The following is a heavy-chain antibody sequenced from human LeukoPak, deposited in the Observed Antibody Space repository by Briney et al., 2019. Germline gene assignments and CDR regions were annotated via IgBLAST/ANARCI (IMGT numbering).Heavy chain of an antibody. Sequence: GASVKVSCKASGYTFTSYGISWVRQAPGQGLEWMGWISAHNGNTNYAQKLQGRVTMTTDTSTSTAYMELRSLRSDDTAVYYCAVNTYGSGSYSNDYWGQGTLVTVSS. J-gene: IGHJ4*02. CDR3: AVNTYGSGSYSNDY. D-gene: IGHD3-10*01. CDR1: GYTFTSYG. CDR2: ISAHNGNT. V-gene: IGHV1-18*01.